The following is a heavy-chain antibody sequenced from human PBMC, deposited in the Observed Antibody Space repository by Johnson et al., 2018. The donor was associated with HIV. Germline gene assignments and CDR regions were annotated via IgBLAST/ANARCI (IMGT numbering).Heavy chain of an antibody. CDR1: GFTFDDYG. J-gene: IGHJ3*02. CDR2: INWNGGRT. D-gene: IGHD6-13*01. Sequence: VQLVESGGGVVRPGGSLRLSCAASGFTFDDYGMSWVRQAPGKGLEWVSGINWNGGRTGYADSVKGRFSISRANGKNSLYLQMNSLRAEDTALYYCAKDMSRIAAGSDAFDIWGQGTMVTVSS. CDR3: AKDMSRIAAGSDAFDI. V-gene: IGHV3-20*04.